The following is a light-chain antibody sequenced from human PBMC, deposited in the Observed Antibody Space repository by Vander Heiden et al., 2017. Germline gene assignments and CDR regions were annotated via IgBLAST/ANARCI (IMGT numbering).Light chain of an antibody. CDR1: QSISSY. CDR2: AAS. Sequence: DIQMTQFPSSLSASVGDRVTITCRASQSISSYLNWYQQKPGKAPKLLIYAASSLQSGVPSRFSGSGSGTDFTLTISSLQPEDFATYYCQQSDSTPHTFGGGTKVXIK. J-gene: IGKJ4*01. V-gene: IGKV1-39*01. CDR3: QQSDSTPHT.